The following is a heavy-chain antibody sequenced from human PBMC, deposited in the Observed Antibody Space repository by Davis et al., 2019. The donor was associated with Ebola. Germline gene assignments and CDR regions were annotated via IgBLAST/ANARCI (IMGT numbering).Heavy chain of an antibody. CDR2: IIPILGIA. CDR3: AREYGDYGSLYYYGMDV. CDR1: GGTFSSYA. J-gene: IGHJ6*02. D-gene: IGHD4-17*01. Sequence: SVKVSCKASGGTFSSYAISWVRRAPGQGLEWMGRIIPILGIANYAQKFQGRVTITADKSTSTAYMELSSLRSEDTAVYYCAREYGDYGSLYYYGMDVWGQGTTVTVSS. V-gene: IGHV1-69*04.